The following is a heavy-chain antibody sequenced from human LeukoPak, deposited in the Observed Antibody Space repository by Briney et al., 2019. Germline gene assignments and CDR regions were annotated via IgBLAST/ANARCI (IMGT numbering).Heavy chain of an antibody. J-gene: IGHJ6*02. CDR2: ISAYNGNT. CDR3: ARDQYCSGGSCYFSYYYGMDV. V-gene: IGHV1-18*01. Sequence: TFXXXGISWXXXXPGQGLEWMGWISAYNGNTNYARKLQGRVTMTTDTSTSTAYMELRSLRSDDTAVYYCARDQYCSGGSCYFSYYYGMDVWGQGTTVTVSS. D-gene: IGHD2-15*01. CDR1: TFXXXG.